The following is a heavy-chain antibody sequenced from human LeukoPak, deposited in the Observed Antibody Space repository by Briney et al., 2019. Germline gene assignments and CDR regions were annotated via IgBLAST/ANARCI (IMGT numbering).Heavy chain of an antibody. CDR2: ISYTGST. CDR1: GGSISSGGYY. CDR3: ARLAIARDCTNGVCYFFDP. V-gene: IGHV4-31*03. J-gene: IGHJ5*02. D-gene: IGHD2-8*01. Sequence: SETLSLTCTVSGGSISSGGYYWSWIRQHPGKGLEWIEYISYTGSTYYNPSLKSRVTISVDTSKNQFSLKLSSVTAADTAMYYCARLAIARDCTNGVCYFFDPWGQGTLVTVSS.